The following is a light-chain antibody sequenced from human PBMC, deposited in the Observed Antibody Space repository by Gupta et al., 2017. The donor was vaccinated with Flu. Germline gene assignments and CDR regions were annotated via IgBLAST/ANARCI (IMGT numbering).Light chain of an antibody. CDR1: QSVSSN. V-gene: IGKV3-15*01. J-gene: IGKJ2*03. Sequence: EILMTQSPATLSVSPGERATLSCRASQSVSSNLAWYQQKPGQAPRLLIYGASTRATAIAARFSGSGSGTEFTLTISSLQSEDFAVYFCQQYNDYPSYSFGQGTKLEIK. CDR2: GAS. CDR3: QQYNDYPSYS.